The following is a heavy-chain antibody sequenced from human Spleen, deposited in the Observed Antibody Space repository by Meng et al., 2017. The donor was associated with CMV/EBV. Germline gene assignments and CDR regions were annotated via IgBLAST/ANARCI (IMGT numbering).Heavy chain of an antibody. D-gene: IGHD2-8*01. CDR3: SRYANHNGIPFYYFDY. CDR1: GFTFSSYA. Sequence: GESLKISCAASGFTFSSYAMHWVRQAPGKGLEWVALISYDGSNKYYADSVKGRFTISRDNSKNTLYLQMNSLRAEDTAVYYCSRYANHNGIPFYYFDYWGQGTLVTVSS. J-gene: IGHJ4*02. CDR2: ISYDGSNK. V-gene: IGHV3-30-3*01.